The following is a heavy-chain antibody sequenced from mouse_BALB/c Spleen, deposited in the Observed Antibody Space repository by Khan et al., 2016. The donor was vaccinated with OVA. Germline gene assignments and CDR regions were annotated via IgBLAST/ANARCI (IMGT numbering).Heavy chain of an antibody. D-gene: IGHD2-1*01. CDR1: GFNIKDTY. CDR3: ARNGNYLYAIDF. V-gene: IGHV14-3*02. J-gene: IGHJ4*01. Sequence: EVKLEESGAELVKPGASVKLSCTASGFNIKDTYMHWVKQRPEQGLEWIGRIDPATGNTKYDPKFQGQATITADTSSNTAYLQLSSLTAEDTAVYYCARNGNYLYAIDFGGQGTSVTVSS. CDR2: IDPATGNT.